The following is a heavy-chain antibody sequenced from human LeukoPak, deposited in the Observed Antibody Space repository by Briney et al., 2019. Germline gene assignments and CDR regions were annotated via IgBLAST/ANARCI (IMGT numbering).Heavy chain of an antibody. V-gene: IGHV4-38-2*02. CDR1: GYSISSGYY. J-gene: IGHJ4*02. D-gene: IGHD2-2*01. Sequence: SETLSLTCAVSGYSISSGYYWGWIRQPPGKGLEWIGSIYHSGSTYYNPSLKSRVTISVDTSKNQFSLKLSSVTAADTAVYYCARDQLLSYYFDYWGQRPWSPSPQ. CDR3: ARDQLLSYYFDY. CDR2: IYHSGST.